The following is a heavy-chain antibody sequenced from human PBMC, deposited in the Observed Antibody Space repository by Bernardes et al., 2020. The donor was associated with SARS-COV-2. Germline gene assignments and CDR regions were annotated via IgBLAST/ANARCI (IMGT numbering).Heavy chain of an antibody. CDR2: ISSSSSYI. CDR1: GFTFSSYS. CDR3: ARDEGTVADGSYYFDY. J-gene: IGHJ4*02. D-gene: IGHD6-19*01. Sequence: GSLRLSCAASGFTFSSYSMNWVRQAPGKGLEWVSSISSSSSYIYYADSVKGRFTISRDNAKNSLYLQMNSLRAEDTAVYYCARDEGTVADGSYYFDYWGQGTLVTVSS. V-gene: IGHV3-21*01.